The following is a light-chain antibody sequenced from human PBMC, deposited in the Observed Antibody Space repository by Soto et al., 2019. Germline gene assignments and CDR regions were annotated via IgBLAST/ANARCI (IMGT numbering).Light chain of an antibody. CDR3: QQYNAYPYT. J-gene: IGKJ2*01. V-gene: IGKV1-5*03. CDR1: QSISSW. CDR2: KAS. Sequence: DIQMTQSPSTLSASVGDRVTITCRASQSISSWLAWYQQKPGKAPKLLIYKASSLESGVPSRFSGSGSGTEFTLTISSLQPDDFATYYCQQYNAYPYTFGQGTKLEIK.